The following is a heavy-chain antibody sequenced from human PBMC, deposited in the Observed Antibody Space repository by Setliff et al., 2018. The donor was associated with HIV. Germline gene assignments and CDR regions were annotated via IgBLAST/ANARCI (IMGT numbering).Heavy chain of an antibody. D-gene: IGHD3-22*01. CDR2: IIPIFGTA. J-gene: IGHJ4*02. Sequence: SVKVSCKASGGTFSSYAISWVRQAPGQGLEWMGGIIPIFGTANYAQKFQGRVTITTDESTSTAYMELSSLRSEDTAVYYCARGRYYYDSSGYYLDYWGQGMLVTVSS. CDR1: GGTFSSYA. V-gene: IGHV1-69*05. CDR3: ARGRYYYDSSGYYLDY.